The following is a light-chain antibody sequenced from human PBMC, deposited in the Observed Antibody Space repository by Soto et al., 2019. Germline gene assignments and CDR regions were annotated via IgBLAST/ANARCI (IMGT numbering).Light chain of an antibody. Sequence: QSVLTQPPSASGTPGQRVTISCSGSSPNIGNNYVFWYQHVPGMAPKLLIYRNTQRPSGVPDRFSGSKFGASASLAISGLRSEDEADYYCATRDDNLSGTVFGGGTKLTVL. CDR3: ATRDDNLSGTV. CDR1: SPNIGNNY. CDR2: RNT. V-gene: IGLV1-47*01. J-gene: IGLJ3*02.